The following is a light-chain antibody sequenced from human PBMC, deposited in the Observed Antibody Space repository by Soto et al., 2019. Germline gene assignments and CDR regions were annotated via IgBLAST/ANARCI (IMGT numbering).Light chain of an antibody. CDR3: CSYAGNNNVL. J-gene: IGLJ2*01. CDR2: EVT. Sequence: QSALTQPPSASGSPGQSVTISCTGTSSDVVGYNYVSWYQQHPGKAPKLMIYEVTMRPSGVPDRFSGSKSGNTASLTVSGLQAEDEADYYCCSYAGNNNVLFGGGTKVTVL. CDR1: SSDVVGYNY. V-gene: IGLV2-8*01.